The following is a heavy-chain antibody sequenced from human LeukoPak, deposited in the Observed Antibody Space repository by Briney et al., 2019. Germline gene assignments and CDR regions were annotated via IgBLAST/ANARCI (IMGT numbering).Heavy chain of an antibody. J-gene: IGHJ4*02. CDR1: GFTISSYW. V-gene: IGHV3-7*01. D-gene: IGHD3-10*01. CDR3: ARGYVLLWFGELPDYFDY. CDR2: IKQDGSEK. Sequence: GGSLRLSCAASGFTISSYWMSWVRQAPGKGLEWVANIKQDGSEKYYVDSVKGRFTISRDNAKNSLYLQMNSLRAEDTAVYYCARGYVLLWFGELPDYFDYWGQGTLVTVSS.